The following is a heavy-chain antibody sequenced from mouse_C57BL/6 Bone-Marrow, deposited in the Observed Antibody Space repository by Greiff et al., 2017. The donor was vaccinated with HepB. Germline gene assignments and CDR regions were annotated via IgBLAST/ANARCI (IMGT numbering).Heavy chain of an antibody. V-gene: IGHV2-2*01. CDR1: GFSFTSYG. J-gene: IGHJ3*01. CDR3: ARNYGYDAWFAY. D-gene: IGHD2-2*01. Sequence: VQRVESGPGLVQPSQCLSITCTVSGFSFTSYGVHWVRQSPGKGLEWLGVIWSGGSTDYNAAFISSLSISKDNSKIQVFLKMISLQADDTAIYYCARNYGYDAWFAYWGQGTLVTVSA. CDR2: IWSGGST.